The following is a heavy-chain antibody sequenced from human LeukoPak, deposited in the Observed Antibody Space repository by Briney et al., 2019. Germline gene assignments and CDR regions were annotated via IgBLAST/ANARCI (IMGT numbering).Heavy chain of an antibody. CDR1: GGTFSSYA. CDR2: IIPIFGTA. D-gene: IGHD2-2*01. CDR3: ARVTRDCSSTSCPSDYYYYYMDV. Sequence: ASVKVSCKASGGTFSSYAISWVRQAPGQGLEWMGGIIPIFGTANYAQKFQGRVTITTDESTSTAYMALSSLRSEDTAVYYCARVTRDCSSTSCPSDYYYYYMDVWGKGTTVTVSS. V-gene: IGHV1-69*05. J-gene: IGHJ6*03.